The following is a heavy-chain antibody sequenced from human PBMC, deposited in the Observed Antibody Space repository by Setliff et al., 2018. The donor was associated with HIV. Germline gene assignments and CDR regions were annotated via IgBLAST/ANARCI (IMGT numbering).Heavy chain of an antibody. D-gene: IGHD6-19*01. CDR3: ARSLLPSITVAGTIGY. V-gene: IGHV4-61*09. Sequence: PSETLSLTCAVSGFSISRSYYWAWIRQPAGKGLEWIGHIHTSGNANYNPSLNSRVTISVDTSKNHFSLKLSSVTAADTAVYYCARSLLPSITVAGTIGYWGQGSLVTVS. CDR2: IHTSGNA. J-gene: IGHJ4*02. CDR1: GFSISRSYY.